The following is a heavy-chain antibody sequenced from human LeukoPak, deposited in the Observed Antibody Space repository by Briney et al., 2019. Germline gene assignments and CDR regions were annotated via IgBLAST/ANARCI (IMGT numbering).Heavy chain of an antibody. CDR3: ARHSSGWIYYFDY. CDR1: GGSISSSSYY. V-gene: IGHV4-39*01. Sequence: SETLSLTCTVSGGSISSSSYYWGWIRQPPGKGLEWIGSIYYSGSTHYNPSLKSRVTISVDTSKNQFSLKLNSVTAAHTALYYCARHSSGWIYYFDYWGQGTLVTVSS. D-gene: IGHD6-19*01. J-gene: IGHJ4*02. CDR2: IYYSGST.